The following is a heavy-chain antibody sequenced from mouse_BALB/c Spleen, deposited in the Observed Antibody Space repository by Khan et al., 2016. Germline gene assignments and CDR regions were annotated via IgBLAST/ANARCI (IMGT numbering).Heavy chain of an antibody. Sequence: QVQLQQSGAELAKPGASVKMSCKASGYTFTSYWMHWVKQRPGQGLEWIGYINPSTGYTEYNQKFKDKATLTADKSSSTAYMQLSSLTSEDSAVYYCASTMITTAWVAYWGQGTLVTVSA. V-gene: IGHV1-7*01. D-gene: IGHD2-4*01. CDR2: INPSTGYT. CDR3: ASTMITTAWVAY. J-gene: IGHJ3*01. CDR1: GYTFTSYW.